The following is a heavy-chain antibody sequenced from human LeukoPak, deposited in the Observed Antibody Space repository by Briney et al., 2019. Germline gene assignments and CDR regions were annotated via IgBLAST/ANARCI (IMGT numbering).Heavy chain of an antibody. CDR1: GYSISSGYY. Sequence: PSETPSLTCTVSGYSISSGYYWGWIRQPPGKGLEGIGSIYHSGSTYYNPSLKSRVTISVDTSKNQFSLKLSSVTAADTAVYYCARGLMTTVTIRPYYYGMDVWGQGTTVTASS. CDR3: ARGLMTTVTIRPYYYGMDV. CDR2: IYHSGST. J-gene: IGHJ6*02. V-gene: IGHV4-38-2*02. D-gene: IGHD4-17*01.